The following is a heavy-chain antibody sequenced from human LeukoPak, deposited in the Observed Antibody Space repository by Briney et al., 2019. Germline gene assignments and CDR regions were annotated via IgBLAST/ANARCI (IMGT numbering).Heavy chain of an antibody. V-gene: IGHV1-24*01. CDR2: FDPEDGET. Sequence: ASVKVSCKVSGYTLTELSMHWVRQAPGKGLEWMGDFDPEDGETIYAQKFQGRVTMTEDTSTDTAYMELSSLRSEDTAVYYCATARCSSTSCYTGFYVYWGQGTLVTVSS. D-gene: IGHD2-2*02. CDR3: ATARCSSTSCYTGFYVY. CDR1: GYTLTELS. J-gene: IGHJ4*02.